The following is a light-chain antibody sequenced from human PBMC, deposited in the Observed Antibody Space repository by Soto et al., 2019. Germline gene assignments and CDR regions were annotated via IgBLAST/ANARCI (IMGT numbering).Light chain of an antibody. V-gene: IGKV3-11*01. Sequence: EIVLTQSPATLSLSPGERATLSCRASQSVSSYLAWYQQKPGQAPRLLIYDASNRATGIPARFSGSGSGTDFTLTISSLEPEDFAVYYGQQRSNWPLTFGPGTKVD. CDR1: QSVSSY. CDR2: DAS. J-gene: IGKJ3*01. CDR3: QQRSNWPLT.